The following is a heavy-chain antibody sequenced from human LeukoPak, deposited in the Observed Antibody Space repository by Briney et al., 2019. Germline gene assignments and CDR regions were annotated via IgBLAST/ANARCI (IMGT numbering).Heavy chain of an antibody. CDR1: GYTFTSYG. CDR3: ARAGAAVTMFFDF. CDR2: ISAYNGNT. D-gene: IGHD4-17*01. Sequence: GASVEVSCKASGYTFTSYGISWVRQAPGQGLEWMGWISAYNGNTNYAQKLQGRVTMTTDTSTSTAYMELRSLTSDDTALYYCARAGAAVTMFFDFWGQGTLVTVSS. J-gene: IGHJ4*02. V-gene: IGHV1-18*01.